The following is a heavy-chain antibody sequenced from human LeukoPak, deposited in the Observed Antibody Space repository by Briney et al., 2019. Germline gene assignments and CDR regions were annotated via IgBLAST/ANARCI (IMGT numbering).Heavy chain of an antibody. CDR1: GYTFTGYY. J-gene: IGHJ4*02. V-gene: IGHV1-2*02. Sequence: ASVKLSCKASGYTFTGYYMHWVLQAPGQGLEGRGWINPNSGGTNYAQKFQGRVPMTRDTSISTAYMELSRLRSDDTAVYYCAREAQEITMVRGREYYFDYWGQGTLVTVSS. CDR3: AREAQEITMVRGREYYFDY. CDR2: INPNSGGT. D-gene: IGHD3-10*01.